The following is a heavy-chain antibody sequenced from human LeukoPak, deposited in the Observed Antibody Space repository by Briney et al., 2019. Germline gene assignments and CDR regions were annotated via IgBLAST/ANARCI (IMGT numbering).Heavy chain of an antibody. V-gene: IGHV1-18*01. J-gene: IGHJ6*02. CDR2: ISAYNGNT. CDR3: ARARGGYYYGMDV. Sequence: VASVKVSCTASGYTSTSYGISSVRQAPGQGLEWMGWISAYNGNTNYAQKLQGRVTMTTDTSTSTAYMELRSLRSDDTAVYYCARARGGYYYGMDVWGQGTTVTVSS. CDR1: GYTSTSYG. D-gene: IGHD2-15*01.